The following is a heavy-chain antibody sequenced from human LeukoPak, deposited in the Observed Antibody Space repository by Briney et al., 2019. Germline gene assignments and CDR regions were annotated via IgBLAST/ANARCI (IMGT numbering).Heavy chain of an antibody. V-gene: IGHV4-59*08. CDR2: IYYSGCT. J-gene: IGHJ3*02. CDR3: ASHRSYVSCYFDAFDI. Sequence: PSETLSLTCTVSGASISSSYCSWVRQPPGKGLEWLGYIYYSGCTNYNPSLKSRVTISLDTSKNHFSLKLTSLTAADTAVYYCASHRSYVSCYFDAFDIWGQGTVVTVSS. D-gene: IGHD3-22*01. CDR1: GASISSSY.